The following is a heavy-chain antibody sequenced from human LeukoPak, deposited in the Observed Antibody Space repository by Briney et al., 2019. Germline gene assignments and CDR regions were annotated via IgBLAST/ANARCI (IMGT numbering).Heavy chain of an antibody. Sequence: PGGSLRLSCAASGFTFSSYAMSWVRQAPGKGLEWVSAISGSGGSTYYADSVKGRFTISRDNSKNTLYLQMNSLRAEDTAVYYCAKGRYYNILTGYYTNDGFDIWGQGTMVTVSS. J-gene: IGHJ3*02. CDR2: ISGSGGST. CDR1: GFTFSSYA. V-gene: IGHV3-23*01. CDR3: AKGRYYNILTGYYTNDGFDI. D-gene: IGHD3-9*01.